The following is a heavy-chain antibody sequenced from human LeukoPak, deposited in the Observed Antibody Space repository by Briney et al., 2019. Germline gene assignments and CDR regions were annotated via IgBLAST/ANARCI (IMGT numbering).Heavy chain of an antibody. CDR1: GGSFRAYY. D-gene: IGHD6-6*01. Sequence: PSGTLSLTCAVHGGSFRAYYWSWIPQRPGKGLEWIGEINHSGSTNYHPSLKSRVTISVDTYNNQFSLKLSSVTAADTAVYYCARGYSSSSRAPLRYWGQGTLVTVSS. V-gene: IGHV4-34*01. CDR2: INHSGST. CDR3: ARGYSSSSRAPLRY. J-gene: IGHJ4*02.